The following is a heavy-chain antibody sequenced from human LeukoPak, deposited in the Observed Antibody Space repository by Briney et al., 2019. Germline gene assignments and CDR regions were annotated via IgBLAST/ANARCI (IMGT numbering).Heavy chain of an antibody. CDR3: ARRTGPGTLDY. CDR2: IYYSEST. Sequence: SETLSLTCIVSGGSVTSGTYYWSWIRQPPGKGLEWIGNIYYSESTNYNPSLKSRVTISVDTSKNQFSLKLSSVTAADTAVYYCARRTGPGTLDYWGQGTLVTVSS. V-gene: IGHV4-61*01. CDR1: GGSVTSGTYY. J-gene: IGHJ4*02. D-gene: IGHD6-13*01.